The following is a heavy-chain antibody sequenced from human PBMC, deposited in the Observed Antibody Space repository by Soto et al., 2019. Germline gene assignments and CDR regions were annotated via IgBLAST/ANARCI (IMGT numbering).Heavy chain of an antibody. CDR3: ARGGAGYYYDLGGQDF. CDR1: GFTFSDYY. J-gene: IGHJ4*02. Sequence: PGGSLRLSCAASGFTFSDYYMRWIRQAPGKGLEWVSYISPTSSYTDYVDSVKGRFTISRDDAKNSLYLDMNSLGIEDTAVYYCARGGAGYYYDLGGQDFWGQGTLVTVSS. D-gene: IGHD3-22*01. CDR2: ISPTSSYT. V-gene: IGHV3-11*06.